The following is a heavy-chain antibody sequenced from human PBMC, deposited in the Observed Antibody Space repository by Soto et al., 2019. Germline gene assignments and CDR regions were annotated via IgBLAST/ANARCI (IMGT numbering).Heavy chain of an antibody. CDR1: GGTFSSYA. V-gene: IGHV1-69*01. CDR3: ARDREYYYDSSGYPIRPREGYYDGMDV. D-gene: IGHD3-22*01. J-gene: IGHJ6*02. Sequence: QVQLVQSGAEVKKPGSSVKVSCKASGGTFSSYAISWVRQAPGQGLEWMGGIIPIFGTANYAQKFQGRVTITADESTSTAYMELSSLRSEDTAVYYCARDREYYYDSSGYPIRPREGYYDGMDVWGQGTTVTVAS. CDR2: IIPIFGTA.